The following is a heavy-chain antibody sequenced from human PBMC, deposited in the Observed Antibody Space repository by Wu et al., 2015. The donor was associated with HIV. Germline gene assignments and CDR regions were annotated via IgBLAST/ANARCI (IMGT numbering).Heavy chain of an antibody. CDR2: INPNNGGT. V-gene: IGHV1-2*02. J-gene: IGHJ6*03. CDR1: GYTFTGYY. Sequence: QVQLVQSGAEVKKPGASVKVSCKASGYTFTGYYMHWVRQAPGQGLEWMGWINPNNGGTKFAQKFQGRVTMTRDTSISTAYMELSRLRSDDTAVYYCARDGGDTYYYYYYMDVWGKGTTVTVSS. D-gene: IGHD3-16*01. CDR3: ARDGGDTYYYYYYMDV.